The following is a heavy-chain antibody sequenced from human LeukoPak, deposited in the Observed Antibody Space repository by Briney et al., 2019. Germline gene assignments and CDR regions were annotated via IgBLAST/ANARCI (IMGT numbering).Heavy chain of an antibody. CDR1: GFTFSSYS. J-gene: IGHJ4*02. Sequence: TGGSLRLSCAASGFTFSSYSMNWVRQAPGKGLEWVSYISSISSTMYYADSVKGRFTASRDNAKNSLYLQMNSLRDEDTAVYYCAREYYGSGSNFDYWGQGTLVTVSS. CDR3: AREYYGSGSNFDY. D-gene: IGHD3-10*01. V-gene: IGHV3-48*02. CDR2: ISSISSTM.